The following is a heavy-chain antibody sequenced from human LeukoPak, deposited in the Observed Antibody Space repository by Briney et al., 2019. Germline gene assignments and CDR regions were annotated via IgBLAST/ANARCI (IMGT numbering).Heavy chain of an antibody. J-gene: IGHJ4*02. CDR2: ISTSSSYI. Sequence: GGSLRLSCAASGFTFSGSTMNWVRQAPGKGLEWVSFISTSSSYIYYADSVRGRFTISRDNAKNSLYLQMNSLRAEGTAVYYCARQQWLDGAYYFDYWGQGTLVTASS. CDR3: ARQQWLDGAYYFDY. CDR1: GFTFSGST. D-gene: IGHD6-19*01. V-gene: IGHV3-21*01.